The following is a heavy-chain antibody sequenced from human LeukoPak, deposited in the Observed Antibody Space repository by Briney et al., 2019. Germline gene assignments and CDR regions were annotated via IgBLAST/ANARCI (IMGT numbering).Heavy chain of an antibody. J-gene: IGHJ6*02. CDR3: ATGPYYYDSSGYFRYYGMDV. D-gene: IGHD3-22*01. CDR2: FDPEDGET. V-gene: IGHV1-24*01. CDR1: GYTLTELS. Sequence: ASVKVSCKVSGYTLTELSMHWVRQAPGKGLEWMGGFDPEDGETIYAQKFQGRVTMTEDTSTDTAYMELSSLRSEDTAVYCCATGPYYYDSSGYFRYYGMDVWGQGTTVTVSS.